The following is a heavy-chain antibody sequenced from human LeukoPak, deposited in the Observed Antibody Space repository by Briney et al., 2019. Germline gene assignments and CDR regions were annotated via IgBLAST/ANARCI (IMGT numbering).Heavy chain of an antibody. CDR3: TKAASSSPGGFDP. J-gene: IGHJ5*02. CDR2: IYSGGST. V-gene: IGHV3-53*05. CDR1: GFTVSSNY. Sequence: GGSLRLSCAASGFTVSSNYMSWVRQAPGKGLEWVSVIYSGGSTYYADSVKGRFTISRDNSKNSLYLQMNSLRAEDTAFYYCTKAASSSPGGFDPWGQGTLVTVSS.